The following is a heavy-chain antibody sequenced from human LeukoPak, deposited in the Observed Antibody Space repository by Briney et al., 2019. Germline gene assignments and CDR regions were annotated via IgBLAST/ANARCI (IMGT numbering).Heavy chain of an antibody. CDR3: ARETVAGTFDY. CDR1: GFTFGDYY. V-gene: IGHV3-11*01. CDR2: ISPSGDII. Sequence: GGSLRLSCAASGFTFGDYYISWIRQAPGKGLEWVSDISPSGDIISYADSVKGRFIISRDYAKESLHLQMNSLRVEDSAVYYCARETVAGTFDYWGQGTQVTVSS. D-gene: IGHD6-19*01. J-gene: IGHJ4*02.